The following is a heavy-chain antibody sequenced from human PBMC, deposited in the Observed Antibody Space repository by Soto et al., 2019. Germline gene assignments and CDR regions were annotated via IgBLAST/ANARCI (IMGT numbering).Heavy chain of an antibody. J-gene: IGHJ4*02. D-gene: IGHD1-1*01. CDR3: ARDNWNSY. CDR2: VKSDGSST. CDR1: GFTFSSYW. Sequence: GGSLRLSYAASGFTFSSYWMHWVRQAPGKGLVWVSRVKSDGSSTSYADSVKGRFTISRDNAKNTLYLQMNSLRAEDTAVYYCARDNWNSYWGQGTLVTVSS. V-gene: IGHV3-74*01.